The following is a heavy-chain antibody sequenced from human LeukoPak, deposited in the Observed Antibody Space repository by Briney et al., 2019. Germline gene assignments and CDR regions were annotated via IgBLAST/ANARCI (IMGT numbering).Heavy chain of an antibody. Sequence: SETLSLTCTVSGGSISSYYWSWIRQPPGKGLEWMGYIYYSGSTNCNPSLKSRVTISVDTSKNQFSLKLSSVTAADTAVYYCARPYSSNWYGAFDIWGQGTMVTVSS. CDR1: GGSISSYY. CDR2: IYYSGST. V-gene: IGHV4-59*01. CDR3: ARPYSSNWYGAFDI. J-gene: IGHJ3*02. D-gene: IGHD6-13*01.